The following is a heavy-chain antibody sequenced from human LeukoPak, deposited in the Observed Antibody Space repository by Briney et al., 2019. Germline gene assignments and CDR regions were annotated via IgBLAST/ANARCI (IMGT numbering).Heavy chain of an antibody. D-gene: IGHD1-1*01. V-gene: IGHV1-46*01. CDR3: ASSRYNWNVLFDY. J-gene: IGHJ4*02. Sequence: ASLKVSCKASGYTFTSYYMHWVRQAPGQGLEWMGIINPSGGSTSYAQKFQGRVTMTRDMSTSTVYMELSSLRSEDTAVYYCASSRYNWNVLFDYWGQGTLVTVSS. CDR2: INPSGGST. CDR1: GYTFTSYY.